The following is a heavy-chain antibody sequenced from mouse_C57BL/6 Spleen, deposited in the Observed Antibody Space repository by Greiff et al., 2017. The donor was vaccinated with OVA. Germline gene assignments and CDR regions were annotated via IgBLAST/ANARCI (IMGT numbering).Heavy chain of an antibody. CDR1: GYTFTSYW. J-gene: IGHJ1*03. CDR2: IYPGSGST. Sequence: VQLQQSGAELVKPGASVKMSCKASGYTFTSYWITWVKQRPGQGLEWIGDIYPGSGSTNYNEKFKSKATLTVDTSSSKAYMQLSSLTSEDSAVYDCARFRTTVAWYFDVWGTGTTVTVSS. D-gene: IGHD1-1*01. V-gene: IGHV1-55*01. CDR3: ARFRTTVAWYFDV.